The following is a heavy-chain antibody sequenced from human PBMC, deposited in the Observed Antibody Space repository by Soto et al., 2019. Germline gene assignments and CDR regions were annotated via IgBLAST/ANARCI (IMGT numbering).Heavy chain of an antibody. CDR2: IDPSDSYT. V-gene: IGHV5-10-1*01. CDR1: GYSFTSYW. D-gene: IGHD5-18*01. CDR3: ARLDTAMDTYYYYGMDV. J-gene: IGHJ6*02. Sequence: PGESPKISCKGSGYSFTSYWISWVRQMPGKGLEWMGRIDPSDSYTNYSPSFQGHVTISADKSISTAYLQWSSLKASDTAMYYCARLDTAMDTYYYYGMDVWGQGTTVTVSS.